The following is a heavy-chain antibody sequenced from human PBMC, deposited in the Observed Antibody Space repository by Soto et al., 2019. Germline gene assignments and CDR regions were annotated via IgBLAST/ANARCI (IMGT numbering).Heavy chain of an antibody. CDR3: ARDRGIVLVPAAMLDAFDI. CDR1: GGTFSSYT. V-gene: IGHV1-69*04. D-gene: IGHD2-2*01. Sequence: SVKVSCKASGGTFSSYTISWVRQAPGQGLEWMGRIIPILGIANYAQKFQGRVTITADKSTSTAYMELSSLRSEDTAVYYCARDRGIVLVPAAMLDAFDIWGQGTMVTVS. CDR2: IIPILGIA. J-gene: IGHJ3*02.